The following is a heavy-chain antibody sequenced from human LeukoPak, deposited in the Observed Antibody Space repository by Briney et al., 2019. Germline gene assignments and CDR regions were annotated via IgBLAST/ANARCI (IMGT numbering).Heavy chain of an antibody. D-gene: IGHD6-6*01. Sequence: SETLSLTCTVSGGSISSYYWSWLRQPPGKGLEWIGYIYYSGSTNYNPSLKSRVTISVDTSKNQFSLKLSSVTAADTAVYYCASSEYSSSSPPFDYWGQGTLVTVSS. CDR2: IYYSGST. CDR3: ASSEYSSSSPPFDY. J-gene: IGHJ4*02. CDR1: GGSISSYY. V-gene: IGHV4-59*08.